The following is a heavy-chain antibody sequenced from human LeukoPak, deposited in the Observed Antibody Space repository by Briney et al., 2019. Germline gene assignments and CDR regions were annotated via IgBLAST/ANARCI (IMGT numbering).Heavy chain of an antibody. Sequence: GGSLRLSCEVSGFTFTDYWMNWVRQAPGKGPEWVASIRQDGSEKTYVGSVKGRFTISRDNTKNSLSLQLNGLRAEDTAVYYCARDGTAAGLYFDLWGQGTLVTVSS. CDR2: IRQDGSEK. D-gene: IGHD6-13*01. CDR1: GFTFTDYW. CDR3: ARDGTAAGLYFDL. V-gene: IGHV3-7*01. J-gene: IGHJ4*01.